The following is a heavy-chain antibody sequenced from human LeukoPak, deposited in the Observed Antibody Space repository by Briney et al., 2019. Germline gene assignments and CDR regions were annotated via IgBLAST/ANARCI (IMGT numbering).Heavy chain of an antibody. Sequence: GGSLRLSCEVSGFTFTDYWMNWVRQAPGKGPEWVASIRQDGSEKTYVGSVKGRFTISRDNTKNSLSLQLNGLRAEDTAVYYCARDGTAAGLYFDLWGQGTLVTVSS. CDR2: IRQDGSEK. D-gene: IGHD6-13*01. CDR1: GFTFTDYW. CDR3: ARDGTAAGLYFDL. V-gene: IGHV3-7*01. J-gene: IGHJ4*01.